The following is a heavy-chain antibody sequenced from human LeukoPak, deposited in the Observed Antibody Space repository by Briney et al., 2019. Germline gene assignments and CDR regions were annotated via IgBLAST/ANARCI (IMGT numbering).Heavy chain of an antibody. D-gene: IGHD5-18*01. CDR2: ISSSSSYR. Sequence: GGSLRLSCAASGFTFSSYSMNWVRQAPGKGLEWVSSISSSSSYRYYADSVKGRFTISRDNAKNSLYLKMNSLRAEDTAVYYCAREVTAMVLVGWGQGTLVTVSS. CDR1: GFTFSSYS. J-gene: IGHJ4*02. CDR3: AREVTAMVLVG. V-gene: IGHV3-21*01.